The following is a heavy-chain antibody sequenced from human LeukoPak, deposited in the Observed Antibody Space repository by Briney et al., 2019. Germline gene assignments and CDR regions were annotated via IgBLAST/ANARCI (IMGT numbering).Heavy chain of an antibody. Sequence: RASVKVSCKASGGTFSSYAISWVRQAPGQGLEWMGGIIPIFGTANYAQKFQGRVTITADESTSTAYMELSSLRSEDTAVYYCARGRFLEWLLSDGDYWGQGTLVTVSS. CDR2: IIPIFGTA. CDR1: GGTFSSYA. D-gene: IGHD3-3*01. J-gene: IGHJ4*02. V-gene: IGHV1-69*01. CDR3: ARGRFLEWLLSDGDY.